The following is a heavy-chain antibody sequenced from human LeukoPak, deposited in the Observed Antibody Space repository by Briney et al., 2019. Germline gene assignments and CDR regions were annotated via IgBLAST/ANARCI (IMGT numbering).Heavy chain of an antibody. Sequence: PGGSLRLSCAASGFTFSSYAMSWVRQAPGKGLEWVSAISVSGGSTYYADSVKGRFTISRDNSKNTLYLQMNSLRAEDTAVYYCAKGLEVIGPIQIDYWGQGTLVTVSS. D-gene: IGHD3-22*01. V-gene: IGHV3-23*01. CDR2: ISVSGGST. CDR1: GFTFSSYA. J-gene: IGHJ4*02. CDR3: AKGLEVIGPIQIDY.